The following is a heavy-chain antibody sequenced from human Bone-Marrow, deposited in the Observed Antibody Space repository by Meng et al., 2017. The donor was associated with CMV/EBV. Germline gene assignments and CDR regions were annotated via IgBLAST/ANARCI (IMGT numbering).Heavy chain of an antibody. CDR1: GGTFRSCA. CDR2: IIPMFDIV. Sequence: KISCKASGGTFRSCAINWVRQAPGQGLEWMAEIIPMFDIVNYAQKFQGRVTVTTDKSTNTAYMDLSSLKSEDTAVYYCARDSPLLGITMARDYGMDVWGQGTTVTVSS. J-gene: IGHJ6*02. D-gene: IGHD3-10*01. CDR3: ARDSPLLGITMARDYGMDV. V-gene: IGHV1-69*17.